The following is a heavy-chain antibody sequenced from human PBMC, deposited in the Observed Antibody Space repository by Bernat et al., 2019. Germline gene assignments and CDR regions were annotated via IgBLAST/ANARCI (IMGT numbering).Heavy chain of an antibody. J-gene: IGHJ5*02. D-gene: IGHD1-14*01. V-gene: IGHV3-15*01. CDR2: IKRKSAGVPT. Sequence: EAQLMESGGGLVKPGGSLRLSCAASGFTFSNAWMSWVRQAPGKGLEWVGRIKRKSAGVPTDYAAPVQVRFTISRDDSTNTLYLQMNSLKTEDTAVYFCAGEPNWFDPWGQGTLVTVSS. CDR1: GFTFSNAW. CDR3: AGEPNWFDP.